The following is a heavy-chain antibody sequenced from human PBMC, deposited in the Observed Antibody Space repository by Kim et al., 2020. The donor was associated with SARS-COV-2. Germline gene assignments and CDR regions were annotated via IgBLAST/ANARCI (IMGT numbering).Heavy chain of an antibody. Sequence: SETLSLTCTVSGGSIISSSYYWGWIRQPPGKGLEWIGSIYYSGSTYYNPSLKSRVTISVDTSKNQFSLKLSSVTAADTAVYYCARLGTTTVAYWGQGTLV. CDR2: IYYSGST. CDR3: ARLGTTTVAY. D-gene: IGHD4-17*01. J-gene: IGHJ1*01. CDR1: GGSIISSSYY. V-gene: IGHV4-39*01.